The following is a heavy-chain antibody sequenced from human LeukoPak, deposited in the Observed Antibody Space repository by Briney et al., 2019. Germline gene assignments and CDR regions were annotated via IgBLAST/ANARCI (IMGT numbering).Heavy chain of an antibody. D-gene: IGHD3-10*01. CDR1: GFTFSSYS. Sequence: GGSLRLSCAASGFTFSSYSMNWVRQAPGKGLEWVSSISSSSSYIYYADSVKGRFTISRDNAKNSLYLQMNSLRAEDTAVYYCARDAVTMVRGVIITLRYYFDHWGQGTLVTVSS. CDR2: ISSSSSYI. J-gene: IGHJ4*02. V-gene: IGHV3-21*01. CDR3: ARDAVTMVRGVIITLRYYFDH.